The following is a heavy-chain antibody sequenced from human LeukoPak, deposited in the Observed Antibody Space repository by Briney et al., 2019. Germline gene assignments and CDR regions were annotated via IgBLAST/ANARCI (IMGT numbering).Heavy chain of an antibody. Sequence: ASVKVSCKASGYTFTSYYINWVRQATGQGPEWMGWMNPNSGNTDYAQRFQGRVTMTRNTSISTAYMELSSLRSEDTAVYYCARALGCSSTSCYPTFYYYYYMDVWGKGTTVTVSS. CDR1: GYTFTSYY. V-gene: IGHV1-8*01. CDR2: MNPNSGNT. CDR3: ARALGCSSTSCYPTFYYYYYMDV. D-gene: IGHD2-2*01. J-gene: IGHJ6*03.